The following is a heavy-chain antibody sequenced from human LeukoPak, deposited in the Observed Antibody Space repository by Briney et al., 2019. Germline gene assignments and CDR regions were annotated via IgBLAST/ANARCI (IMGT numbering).Heavy chain of an antibody. D-gene: IGHD3-10*01. V-gene: IGHV1-46*01. Sequence: APVKVSCKASGYTFTSYYMHWVRQAPGQGLEWMGIINPSGGSTSYAQKFQGRVTMTRDTSTSTVYMELSSPRSEDTAVYYCARNHYGSGSYYSPQMDVWGQGTTVTVSS. CDR1: GYTFTSYY. J-gene: IGHJ6*02. CDR3: ARNHYGSGSYYSPQMDV. CDR2: INPSGGST.